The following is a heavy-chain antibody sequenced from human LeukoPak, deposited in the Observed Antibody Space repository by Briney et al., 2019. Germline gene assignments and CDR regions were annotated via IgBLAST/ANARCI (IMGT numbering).Heavy chain of an antibody. CDR3: ARDRPAATPISNYYMDV. CDR1: GGSISSGGYY. D-gene: IGHD2-2*01. CDR2: IYHSGST. V-gene: IGHV4-30-2*01. Sequence: PSETLSLTCTVSGGSISSGGYYWSWIRQPPGKGLEWIGYIYHSGSTYYNPSLKSRVTISVDRSKNQFSLKLSSVTAADTAVYYCARDRPAATPISNYYMDVWGKGTTVTVSS. J-gene: IGHJ6*03.